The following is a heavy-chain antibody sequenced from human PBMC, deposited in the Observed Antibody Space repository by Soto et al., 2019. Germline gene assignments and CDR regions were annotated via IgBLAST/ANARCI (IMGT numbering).Heavy chain of an antibody. Sequence: EVQLLESGGGLVQPGGSLRLSCAASGFSFNSYSMSWVRQAPGKGLEWVAGIIGSGDSAYYADSVKGRFTISRDNSKNTLSVQMNSLRAGDTAINYCARDRGTTTVTFDAFQHWGQGTLVAVSS. D-gene: IGHD4-17*01. V-gene: IGHV3-23*01. CDR3: ARDRGTTTVTFDAFQH. CDR1: GFSFNSYS. CDR2: IIGSGDSA. J-gene: IGHJ1*01.